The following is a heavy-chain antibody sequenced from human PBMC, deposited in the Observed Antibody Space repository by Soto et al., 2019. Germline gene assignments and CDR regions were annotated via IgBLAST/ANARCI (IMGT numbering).Heavy chain of an antibody. CDR2: INNSGGAT. CDR3: AKKSTTFDY. V-gene: IGHV3-23*01. J-gene: IGHJ4*02. D-gene: IGHD1-1*01. CDR1: GFTFSSYA. Sequence: PGGSLRLSCAASGFTFSSYAMTWVRQAPGKGLEWVSDINNSGGATYYADSVKGRFTISRDNSKNTLYLQMNNLRAEDTAVYYCAKKSTTFDYWGQGALVTISS.